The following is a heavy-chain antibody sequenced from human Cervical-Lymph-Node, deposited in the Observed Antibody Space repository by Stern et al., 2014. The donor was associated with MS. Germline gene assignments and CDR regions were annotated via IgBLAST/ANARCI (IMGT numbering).Heavy chain of an antibody. J-gene: IGHJ4*02. Sequence: QLQLQESGPGLVKPSQSLSLTCTVSGDSIVTSSHYWSWIRQHPGKGLEWIGYIYHTGSTNYNPSLKSRVILSIDTSKNQFSLNLSSVTGADTAVYYCARDSGYPDYWGQGTLVTVSS. CDR3: ARDSGYPDY. V-gene: IGHV4-31*03. D-gene: IGHD3-22*01. CDR1: GDSIVTSSHY. CDR2: IYHTGST.